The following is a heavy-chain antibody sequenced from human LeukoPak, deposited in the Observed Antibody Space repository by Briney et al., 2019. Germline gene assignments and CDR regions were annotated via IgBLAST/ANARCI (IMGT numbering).Heavy chain of an antibody. Sequence: GGSLRLSCAASGFTFTSYAMSWVRQAPGKGLEWVSVNSGSGGSTYYADSVKGRFTISRDNSKNTLYLQMNSLRAEDTAVYYCAKEGYYGSGPYYYYYGMDVWGQGTTVTVSS. J-gene: IGHJ6*02. V-gene: IGHV3-23*01. CDR2: NSGSGGST. CDR3: AKEGYYGSGPYYYYYGMDV. D-gene: IGHD3-10*01. CDR1: GFTFTSYA.